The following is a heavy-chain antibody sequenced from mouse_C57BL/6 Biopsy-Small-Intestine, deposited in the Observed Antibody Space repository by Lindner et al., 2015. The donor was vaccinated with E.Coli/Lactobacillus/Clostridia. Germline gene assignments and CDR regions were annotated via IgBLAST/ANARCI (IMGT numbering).Heavy chain of an antibody. Sequence: VQLQESGAELVKPGASVKISCIASGYAFSSYWMNWVRQRPGKGLEWIGLIYPGDGDTNYNGKFMGRATLTADKSSSTASMQLSSLTSEDSAVYFCARSYFYGGSWYFDVWGTGTTVTVSS. CDR1: GYAFSSYW. CDR3: ARSYFYGGSWYFDV. V-gene: IGHV1-80*01. CDR2: IYPGDGDT. D-gene: IGHD1-1*01. J-gene: IGHJ1*03.